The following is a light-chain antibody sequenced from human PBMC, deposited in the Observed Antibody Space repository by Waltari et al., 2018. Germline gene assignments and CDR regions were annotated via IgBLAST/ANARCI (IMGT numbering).Light chain of an antibody. CDR1: QRIGNN. V-gene: IGKV3D-15*01. J-gene: IGKJ1*01. Sequence: DIVMTQSPGTLSVSPGERATLSCRASQRIGNNLAWYQQKRGQAPRLLIFGAFTRATDIPARFSGSGSGTEFILTISSVQSEDFAVYYCQQYNFWPRTFGLGTKVEI. CDR3: QQYNFWPRT. CDR2: GAF.